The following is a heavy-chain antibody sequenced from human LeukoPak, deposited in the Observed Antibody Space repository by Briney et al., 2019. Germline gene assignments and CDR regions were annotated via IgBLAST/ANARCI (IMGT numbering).Heavy chain of an antibody. CDR2: ISYDGSNK. CDR1: GFTFSSYA. J-gene: IGHJ4*02. D-gene: IGHD1-14*01. CDR3: AKESAYTSPRNYYFDY. V-gene: IGHV3-30*09. Sequence: GGSLRLSCAASGFTFSSYAMHWVRQAPGKGLEWVAVISYDGSNKYYADSVKGRFAISRDNSRNTVDLQMNSLRADDTAVYYCAKESAYTSPRNYYFDYWGQGALVTVSS.